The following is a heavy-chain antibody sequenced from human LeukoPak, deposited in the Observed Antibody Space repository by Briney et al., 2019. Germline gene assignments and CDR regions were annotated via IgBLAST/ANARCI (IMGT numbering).Heavy chain of an antibody. D-gene: IGHD3-3*01. CDR3: ARALGGAYYDFWSGYYNWFDP. Sequence: PSQTLSLTCTVSGGSISSGDYYWSWIRQPPGKGLEWIGYIYYSGSTYYNPSLKSRVTISVDTSKNQFSLKLSSVTAADTAVYCCARALGGAYYDFWSGYYNWFDPWGQGTLVTVSS. J-gene: IGHJ5*02. CDR2: IYYSGST. CDR1: GGSISSGDYY. V-gene: IGHV4-30-4*08.